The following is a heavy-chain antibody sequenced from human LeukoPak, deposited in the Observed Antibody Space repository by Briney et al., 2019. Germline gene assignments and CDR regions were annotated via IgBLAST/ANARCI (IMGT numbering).Heavy chain of an antibody. V-gene: IGHV3-74*01. Sequence: GGSLRLSCAASGFTFSSYWMHWVRQAPGKGLVWVSRINTDGSSTTYADSVKGRFTISRDNSKNTMYLQMNSLRDEDTAVYYCAKGGGYEAQYCYYYLDVWGKGTTVTISS. D-gene: IGHD5-12*01. CDR3: AKGGGYEAQYCYYYLDV. CDR2: INTDGSST. J-gene: IGHJ6*03. CDR1: GFTFSSYW.